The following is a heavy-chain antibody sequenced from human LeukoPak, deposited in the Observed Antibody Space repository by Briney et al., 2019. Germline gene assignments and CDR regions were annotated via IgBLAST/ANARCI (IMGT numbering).Heavy chain of an antibody. CDR1: GYTFKNYG. V-gene: IGHV1-69*13. D-gene: IGHD6-13*01. CDR3: ARDECDSSSSNDY. J-gene: IGHJ4*02. CDR2: IIPIFGTA. Sequence: SVKVSCKASGYTFKNYGIAWVRQAPGQGLEWMGGIIPIFGTANYAQKFQGRVTITADESTSTAYMELSSLRSDDTAVYYCARDECDSSSSNDYWGQGTLVTVSS.